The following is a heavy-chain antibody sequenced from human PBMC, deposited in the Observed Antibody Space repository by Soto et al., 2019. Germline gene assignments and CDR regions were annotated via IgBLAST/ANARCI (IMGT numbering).Heavy chain of an antibody. CDR3: ATAPGPY. CDR2: IYYSGNT. D-gene: IGHD2-21*02. Sequence: SETLSLTCTVSGGSISSSSYYWGWIRQPPGKGLEWIGNIYYSGNTYYNPSFKSRVTISVDTSKNQFSLKLSSVTAADTAVYYCATAPGPYWGQGTLVTVSS. CDR1: GGSISSSSYY. J-gene: IGHJ4*02. V-gene: IGHV4-39*07.